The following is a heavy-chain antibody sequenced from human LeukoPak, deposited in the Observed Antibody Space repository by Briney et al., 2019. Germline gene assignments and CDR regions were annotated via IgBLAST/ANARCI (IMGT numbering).Heavy chain of an antibody. Sequence: SETLSLTCTVSGGSISTFYWCWIRQPPGKGREWIGYIYYSGSTNYNPSLKSRVTISVDVSRNQFSLKLSSVTAADTAVYYCARGVGYNYGLYYFDYWGQGTLVPVSS. CDR1: GGSISTFY. D-gene: IGHD5-24*01. CDR2: IYYSGST. CDR3: ARGVGYNYGLYYFDY. J-gene: IGHJ4*02. V-gene: IGHV4-59*01.